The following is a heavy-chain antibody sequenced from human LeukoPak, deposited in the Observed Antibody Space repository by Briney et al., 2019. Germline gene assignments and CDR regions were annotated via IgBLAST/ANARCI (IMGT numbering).Heavy chain of an antibody. Sequence: GGSLRLSCAASGFTFTDYSMNWVRQAPGKGLEWVSSISSASTYIYYATSLRGRFTISRDNAANSLYLQMNNLRAEDTAVYYCAKDREGIHSYWGQGTLVTVSS. CDR3: AKDREGIHSY. J-gene: IGHJ4*02. CDR2: ISSASTYI. V-gene: IGHV3-21*01. CDR1: GFTFTDYS.